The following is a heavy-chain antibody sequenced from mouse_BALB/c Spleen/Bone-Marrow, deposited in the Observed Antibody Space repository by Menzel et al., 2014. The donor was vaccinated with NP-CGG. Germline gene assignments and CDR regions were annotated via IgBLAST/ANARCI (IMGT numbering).Heavy chain of an antibody. J-gene: IGHJ1*01. Sequence: DVQLGFPGGGLVQPGGSRELSCVCSGFTFSSFVMHWLRQAPGKRLDWFAYIMSARASTYYAYTLKVRFTLSREYPKNILFLQIQSLRSEDTAMYYCARGKYDGSSNYWYFDVWGAGTPVTVSS. CDR3: ARGKYDGSSNYWYFDV. V-gene: IGHV5-17*02. CDR2: IMSARAST. D-gene: IGHD1-1*01. CDR1: GFTFSSFV.